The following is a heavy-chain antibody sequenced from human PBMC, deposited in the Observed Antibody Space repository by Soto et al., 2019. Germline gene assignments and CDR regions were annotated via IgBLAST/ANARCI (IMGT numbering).Heavy chain of an antibody. D-gene: IGHD6-13*01. V-gene: IGHV4-30-4*01. CDR3: ARFIAAAGYYYFDY. J-gene: IGHJ4*02. Sequence: PSETLSLTCTVSGGSISSGDYYWSWIRQPPGKGLEWIGYIYYSGSTYYNPSLKSRVTISVDRSKNQFSLKLSSVTAADTAVYYCARFIAAAGYYYFDYWGQGTLVTVSS. CDR2: IYYSGST. CDR1: GGSISSGDYY.